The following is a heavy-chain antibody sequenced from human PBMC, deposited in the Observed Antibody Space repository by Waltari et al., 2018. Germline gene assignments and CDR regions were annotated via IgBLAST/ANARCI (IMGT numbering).Heavy chain of an antibody. Sequence: VQLVEAGGDIVQPGGSLRLSCAASGFRFSDYWMHWVRQVPGKGLVWVSRINSDGSSISYSDSVKGRFTISRDNSKNMLYLQLNSLIAEDTAVYYCARKGGRGYTYGPFYYDSWGQGTLVTVSS. CDR1: GFRFSDYW. D-gene: IGHD5-18*01. V-gene: IGHV3-74*01. CDR2: INSDGSSI. CDR3: ARKGGRGYTYGPFYYDS. J-gene: IGHJ4*02.